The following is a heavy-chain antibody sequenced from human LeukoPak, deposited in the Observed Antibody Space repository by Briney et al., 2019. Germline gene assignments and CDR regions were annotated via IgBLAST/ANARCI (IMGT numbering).Heavy chain of an antibody. Sequence: SVKVSCKASGGTFSSYAISWVRQAPGQGLEWMGRIIPILGIANYAQKFQGRVTITADKSTSTAYMELSSLRSGDTAVYYCASLAGEMALYYFDYWGQGTLVTVSS. CDR1: GGTFSSYA. CDR3: ASLAGEMALYYFDY. D-gene: IGHD5-24*01. V-gene: IGHV1-69*04. CDR2: IIPILGIA. J-gene: IGHJ4*02.